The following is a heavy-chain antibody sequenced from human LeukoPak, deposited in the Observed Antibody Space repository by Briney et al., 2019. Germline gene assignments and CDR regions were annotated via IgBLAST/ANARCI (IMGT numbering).Heavy chain of an antibody. CDR2: IYYSGST. CDR3: ARAPDYGSGVYYYYMDV. Sequence: PSGTLSLTCTVSGGSISSSSYYWGWIRQPPGKGLEWIGSIYYSGSTYYNPSLKSRVTISVDTSKNQFSLKLSSVTAADTAVYYCARAPDYGSGVYYYYMDVWGKGTTVTVSS. J-gene: IGHJ6*03. D-gene: IGHD3-10*01. CDR1: GGSISSSSYY. V-gene: IGHV4-39*07.